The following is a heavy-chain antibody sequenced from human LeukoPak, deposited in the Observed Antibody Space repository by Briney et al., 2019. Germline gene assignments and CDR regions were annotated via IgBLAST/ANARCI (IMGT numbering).Heavy chain of an antibody. CDR1: GFSFSVTR. D-gene: IGHD2-21*01. V-gene: IGHV3-74*01. CDR3: VKDHSGSGRAFDV. Sequence: GGSLGLSCAGSGFSFSVTRMHWFRQLPGEGPVWVSGMKSDGSEINYADSVKGRFTISRDNARNTLHLQMNSLRVEDTAVYYCVKDHSGSGRAFDVWGQGTKVTVSP. CDR2: MKSDGSEI. J-gene: IGHJ3*01.